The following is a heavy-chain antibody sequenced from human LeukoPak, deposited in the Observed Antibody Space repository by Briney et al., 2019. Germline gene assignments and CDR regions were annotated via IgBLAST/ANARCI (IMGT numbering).Heavy chain of an antibody. D-gene: IGHD2-15*01. CDR3: ARDCSGASCYDY. J-gene: IGHJ4*02. Sequence: SETLSLTCTVSGGSISTYFWSWIRQPPGKGLEWIGYVYYSGSTNYNPSLKSRVTISLDTPRNQFSLKLSSVTAADTAVYYCARDCSGASCYDYWGQGTLVTVSS. CDR2: VYYSGST. V-gene: IGHV4-59*01. CDR1: GGSISTYF.